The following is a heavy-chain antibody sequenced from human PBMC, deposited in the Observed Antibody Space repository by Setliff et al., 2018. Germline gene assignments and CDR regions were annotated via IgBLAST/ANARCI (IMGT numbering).Heavy chain of an antibody. V-gene: IGHV1-2*02. CDR3: AREGRWELRMAVPPKGSEAFDI. J-gene: IGHJ3*02. Sequence: ASVKVSCKASGYIFRDYYIHWVRQAPGQGLEWMGWINPNSGGREYAEAFQGRVTMTGDTSIRTAFMELSGLTSDDTAVYYCAREGRWELRMAVPPKGSEAFDIWGQGTMVTVS. CDR1: GYIFRDYY. CDR2: INPNSGGR. D-gene: IGHD6-19*01.